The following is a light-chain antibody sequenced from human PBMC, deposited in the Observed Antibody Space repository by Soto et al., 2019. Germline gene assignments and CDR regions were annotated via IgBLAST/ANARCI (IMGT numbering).Light chain of an antibody. CDR1: TSNIGSDT. Sequence: QSGLTQPPSASGTPGQRVTSSCYGSTSNIGSDTVNWYQQLPGTAPKLLIYRNTQRPSGVPDRFSGSKSGASASLAISGLQSEDEADYYCASWDDSLDVVVFGGGTKVTVL. CDR2: RNT. V-gene: IGLV1-44*01. CDR3: ASWDDSLDVVV. J-gene: IGLJ2*01.